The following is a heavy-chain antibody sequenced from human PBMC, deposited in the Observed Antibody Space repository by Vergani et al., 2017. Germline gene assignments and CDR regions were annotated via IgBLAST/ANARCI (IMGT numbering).Heavy chain of an antibody. CDR2: IIPILGIA. V-gene: IGHV1-69*04. CDR3: ARDLEYSSSSDYYYYGMDV. D-gene: IGHD6-6*01. Sequence: QVQLVQSGAEVKKPGSSVKVSCKASGGTFSSYAISWVRQAPGQGLEWMGRIIPILGIANYAQKFQGRVTITADKSTSTAYMELSSLRSEDTAVYYCARDLEYSSSSDYYYYGMDVWGQGTTVTVSS. CDR1: GGTFSSYA. J-gene: IGHJ6*02.